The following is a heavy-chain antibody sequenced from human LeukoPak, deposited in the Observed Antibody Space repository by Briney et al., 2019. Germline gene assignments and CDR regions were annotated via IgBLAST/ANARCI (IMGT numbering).Heavy chain of an antibody. CDR3: ARFPSKYYYDSSAKTNH. Sequence: SETLSLTCTVSGGSISSSSYYWGWIRQPPGKGLEWIGSIYYSGSTYYNPSLKSRVTILVDKSKNQFSLKLSSVTAADTAVYYCARFPSKYYYDSSAKTNHWGQGTLVTVSS. V-gene: IGHV4-39*07. CDR2: IYYSGST. J-gene: IGHJ4*02. D-gene: IGHD3-22*01. CDR1: GGSISSSSYY.